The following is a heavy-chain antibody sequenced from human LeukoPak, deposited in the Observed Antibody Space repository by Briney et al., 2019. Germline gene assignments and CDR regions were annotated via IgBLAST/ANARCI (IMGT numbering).Heavy chain of an antibody. V-gene: IGHV3-23*01. CDR2: ISGSGGST. J-gene: IGHJ6*02. D-gene: IGHD4-17*01. Sequence: GGSLRLSCAASGFTFSSYAMSWVRQAPGKGLERVSAISGSGGSTYYADSVKGRFTISRDNSKNTLYLQMNSLRAEDTAVYYCAKEVTVTPYSTYYYYGMDVWGQGTTVTVSS. CDR3: AKEVTVTPYSTYYYYGMDV. CDR1: GFTFSSYA.